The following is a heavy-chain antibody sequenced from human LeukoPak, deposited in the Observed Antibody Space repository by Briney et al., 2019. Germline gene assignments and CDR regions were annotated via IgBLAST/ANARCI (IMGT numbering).Heavy chain of an antibody. CDR2: ISDTGNT. D-gene: IGHD3-10*02. V-gene: IGHV3-23*01. CDR3: AELGITMIGGV. Sequence: PGGSLRLSCAASGFTFSSYGMSWVRQAPGKGLEWVSAISDTGNTYHADSVKGRFTISRDNAKNSLYLQMNSLRAEDTAVYYCAELGITMIGGVWGKGTTVTISS. CDR1: GFTFSSYG. J-gene: IGHJ6*04.